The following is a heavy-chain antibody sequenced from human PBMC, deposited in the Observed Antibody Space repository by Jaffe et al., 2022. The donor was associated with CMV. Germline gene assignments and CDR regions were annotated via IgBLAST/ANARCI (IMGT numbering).Heavy chain of an antibody. CDR3: ARGDNSGWYWAGRYFMDV. CDR2: ISSSASSI. J-gene: IGHJ6*03. CDR1: GFTLSSYE. Sequence: EVQLVESGGGLVQPGGSLRLSCAASGFTLSSYEMNWVRQAPGKGLEWVSYISSSASSIYYADSVKGRFTISRDNAKNSLYLQMNSLRAGDTAVYYCARGDNSGWYWAGRYFMDVWGKGTTVTVSS. V-gene: IGHV3-48*03. D-gene: IGHD6-19*01.